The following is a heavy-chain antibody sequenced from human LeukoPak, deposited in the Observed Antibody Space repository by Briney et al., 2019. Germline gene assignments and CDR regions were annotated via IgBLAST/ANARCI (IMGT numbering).Heavy chain of an antibody. V-gene: IGHV6-1*01. CDR2: TYYTSKWYN. CDR3: AREFKSWFDS. J-gene: IGHJ5*01. Sequence: SQTLSLTCAISGDSVSSNIAAWNWIRQSPSRGLEWLGGTYYTSKWYNDYAVSVKSRITINPDTSKNQFSLHLNSVTPEDSAVYYCAREFKSWFDSWGQGTLVTVSS. CDR1: GDSVSSNIAA.